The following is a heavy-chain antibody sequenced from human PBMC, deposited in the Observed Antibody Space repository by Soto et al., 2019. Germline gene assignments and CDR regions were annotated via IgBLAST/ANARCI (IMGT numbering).Heavy chain of an antibody. J-gene: IGHJ6*02. Sequence: SVKVSCKASGYTFTGYYMHWVRQAPGQGLEWMGWINPNSGGTNDAQKFQGRVTMTRYTSISTAYMELSRLRSDDTAVYYCARADMGTIFGVVTYYYGMDVWGQGTTVTVSS. CDR2: INPNSGGT. V-gene: IGHV1-2*02. CDR1: GYTFTGYY. D-gene: IGHD3-3*01. CDR3: ARADMGTIFGVVTYYYGMDV.